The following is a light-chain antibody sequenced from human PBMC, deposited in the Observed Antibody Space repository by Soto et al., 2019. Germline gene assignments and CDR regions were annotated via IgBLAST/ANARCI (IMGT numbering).Light chain of an antibody. J-gene: IGLJ1*01. CDR1: SSDVGAYDF. CDR3: SSYTSSSTRV. Sequence: QSALTQPASVSGSPGQSITISCTGTSSDVGAYDFVSWYQQYPDKAPKLMIYEVSNRPSGVSNRFSGSKSVNTATLTISGLQAEDEADYYCSSYTSSSTRVFGTGTKLTVL. CDR2: EVS. V-gene: IGLV2-14*03.